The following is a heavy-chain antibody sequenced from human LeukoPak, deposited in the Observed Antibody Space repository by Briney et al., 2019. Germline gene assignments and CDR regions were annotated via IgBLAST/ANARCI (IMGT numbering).Heavy chain of an antibody. Sequence: GGSLRLSCTASGFIFDDYVMYWVRQAPGKGLEWVSGISWNSGSIGYADSVKGRFTISRDNARNSLYLQMNSLRAEDTAVYYCARDLLGWELHYFDYWGQGTLVTVSS. CDR3: ARDLLGWELHYFDY. D-gene: IGHD1-26*01. J-gene: IGHJ4*02. V-gene: IGHV3-9*01. CDR1: GFIFDDYV. CDR2: ISWNSGSI.